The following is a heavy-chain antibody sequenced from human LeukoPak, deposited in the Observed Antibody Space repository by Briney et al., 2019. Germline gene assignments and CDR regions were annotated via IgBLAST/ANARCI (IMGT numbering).Heavy chain of an antibody. CDR1: GFTFSSYG. CDR3: ARGKASGEYSPYGLDAFDI. Sequence: QPGRSLRLSCAASGFTFSSYGMHWVRQAPGKGLEWVAVISYDGSNKYYADSVKGRFTISRDNSKTTLYLQMNSLRAEDTAVYYCARGKASGEYSPYGLDAFDIWGQGTMVTVSS. V-gene: IGHV3-30*03. D-gene: IGHD5-12*01. CDR2: ISYDGSNK. J-gene: IGHJ3*02.